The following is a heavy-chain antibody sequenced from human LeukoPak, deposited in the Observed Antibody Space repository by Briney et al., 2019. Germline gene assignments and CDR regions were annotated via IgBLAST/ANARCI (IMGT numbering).Heavy chain of an antibody. CDR3: AKDIRYDNMAADY. CDR1: GFTFSSYG. CDR2: ISYDGSHK. V-gene: IGHV3-30*18. J-gene: IGHJ4*02. D-gene: IGHD3-22*01. Sequence: HPGGSLRLSCAASGFTFSSYGMHWVRQAPGKGLEWVAVISYDGSHKYYADSVKGRFTISRDNSKNTLYLQMNSLRAEDTAVYYCAKDIRYDNMAADYSGQGTLVTVSS.